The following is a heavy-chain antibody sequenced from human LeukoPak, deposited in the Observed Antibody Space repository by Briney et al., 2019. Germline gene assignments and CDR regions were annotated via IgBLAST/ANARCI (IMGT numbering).Heavy chain of an antibody. V-gene: IGHV3-48*02. CDR1: GFTFSSYN. Sequence: GGSLRLSCAGSGFTFSSYNMNWVRQAPGKGLEWVSYISSSSRTTYYADSVKGRFTISRDNAKNSLYLQMNSLRDEDTAVYYCAREKWGSFDYWGQGTLVTVSS. CDR2: ISSSSRTT. CDR3: AREKWGSFDY. D-gene: IGHD1-26*01. J-gene: IGHJ4*02.